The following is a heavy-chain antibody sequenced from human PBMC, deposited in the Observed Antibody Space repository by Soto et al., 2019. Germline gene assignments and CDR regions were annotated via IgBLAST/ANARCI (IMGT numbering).Heavy chain of an antibody. J-gene: IGHJ6*02. CDR1: GFTFSSYS. Sequence: QVQLVESGGGVVQPGGSLRLSCAASGFTFSSYSIHWVRQAPGKGLEWVGVIAYDGNNKYYADSVKGRFTISRDNSKNTLFLQMNSLGAEDMAVYYCARALGGYYGVDVWGQGTSVTVSS. CDR2: IAYDGNNK. V-gene: IGHV3-30-3*01. CDR3: ARALGGYYGVDV.